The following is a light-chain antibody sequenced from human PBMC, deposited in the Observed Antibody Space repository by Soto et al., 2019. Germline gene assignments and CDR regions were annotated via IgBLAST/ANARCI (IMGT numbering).Light chain of an antibody. CDR3: CSCAGSRILV. V-gene: IGLV2-23*02. CDR2: EVS. J-gene: IGLJ1*01. CDR1: SSDVGSYNL. Sequence: QSVLTQPASVSGSPGQSITISCTGTSSDVGSYNLVSWYQQDPGKAPKLIISEVSKRPSGVSNRFSGSKSGNTASLTISGLQADDEADYHCCSCAGSRILVFGTGTKVTVL.